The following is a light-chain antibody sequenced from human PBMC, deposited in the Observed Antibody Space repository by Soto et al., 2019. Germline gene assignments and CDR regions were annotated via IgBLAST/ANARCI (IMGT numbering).Light chain of an antibody. J-gene: IGLJ2*01. CDR1: SGSIASNY. CDR2: EDN. V-gene: IGLV6-57*03. Sequence: NFMLTQPHSVSESPGKTVTISCTRSSGSIASNYVQWYQQRPGSAPTTVIYEDNQRPSGVPDRFSGSIDSSSNSASLTISGLKTEDEADYYCQSYDSSPVFGGGTKLTV. CDR3: QSYDSSPV.